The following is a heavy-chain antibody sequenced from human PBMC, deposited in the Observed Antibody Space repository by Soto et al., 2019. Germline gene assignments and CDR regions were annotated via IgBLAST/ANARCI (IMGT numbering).Heavy chain of an antibody. J-gene: IGHJ6*02. D-gene: IGHD3-16*01. Sequence: QVQLVQSGAEVKNPGASVQVSCKASGYTFTRYGIGWARQATGQRLEWMGWINTYNGNTNYAQNVQGRVTLTTDTSTSTAYMELRSLRSNDTAIYYCAMVDVYVTPSPQDVWGQGTTVIVSS. CDR2: INTYNGNT. V-gene: IGHV1-18*01. CDR3: AMVDVYVTPSPQDV. CDR1: GYTFTRYG.